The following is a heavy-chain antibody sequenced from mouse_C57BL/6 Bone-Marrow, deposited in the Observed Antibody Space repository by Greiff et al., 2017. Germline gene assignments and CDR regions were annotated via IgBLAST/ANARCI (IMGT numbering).Heavy chain of an antibody. CDR3: ARNGGSGRGFAY. Sequence: QVQLQQSGPGLVQPSQSLSITCTVSGFSLTSYGVHWVRQSPGKGLEWLGVIWSGGSTDYHAAFISRLSISKDNSKSQVFFKMNSLQADDTAIYYCARNGGSGRGFAYWGQGTLVTVSA. CDR2: IWSGGST. V-gene: IGHV2-2*01. D-gene: IGHD4-1*01. J-gene: IGHJ3*01. CDR1: GFSLTSYG.